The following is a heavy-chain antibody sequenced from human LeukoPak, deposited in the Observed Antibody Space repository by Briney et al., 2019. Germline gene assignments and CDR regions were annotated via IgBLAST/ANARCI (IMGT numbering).Heavy chain of an antibody. CDR3: ARAGLGGHYIDY. J-gene: IGHJ4*02. CDR1: GLTFRDYY. V-gene: IGHV3-11*01. Sequence: PGGSLRISCAASGLTFRDYYMTWIRQAPGQGLEWISYVSGSDENKYYAGSVRGRFAISRDNAVKSLFLQMSNVRAEDTAVYYCARAGLGGHYIDYWGQGTLVTVSS. CDR2: VSGSDENK. D-gene: IGHD2-15*01.